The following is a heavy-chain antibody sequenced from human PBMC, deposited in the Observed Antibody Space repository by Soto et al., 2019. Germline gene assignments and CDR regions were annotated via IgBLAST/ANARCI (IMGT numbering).Heavy chain of an antibody. V-gene: IGHV4-34*01. J-gene: IGHJ3*02. Sequence: SETLSLTCAVYGGSFSGYYWSWIRQPPGKGLEWIGEINHSGSTNYNPSLKSRVTISVDTSKNQFSLKLSSVTAADTAVYYCAGEGLWWPEIWGQGTMVTVSS. CDR1: GGSFSGYY. D-gene: IGHD2-21*01. CDR2: INHSGST. CDR3: AGEGLWWPEI.